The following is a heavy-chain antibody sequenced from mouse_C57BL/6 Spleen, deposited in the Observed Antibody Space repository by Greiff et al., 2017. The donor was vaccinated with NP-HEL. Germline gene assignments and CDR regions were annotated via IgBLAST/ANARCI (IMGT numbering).Heavy chain of an antibody. CDR2: IYPGSGNT. Sequence: LQESGPELVKPGASVKISCKASGYSFTSYYIHWVKQRPGQGLEWIGWIYPGSGNTKYNEKFKGKATLTADTSSSTAYMQLSSLTSEDSAVYYCARSDYSNLYFDVWGTGTTVTVSS. V-gene: IGHV1-66*01. J-gene: IGHJ1*03. CDR1: GYSFTSYY. D-gene: IGHD2-5*01. CDR3: ARSDYSNLYFDV.